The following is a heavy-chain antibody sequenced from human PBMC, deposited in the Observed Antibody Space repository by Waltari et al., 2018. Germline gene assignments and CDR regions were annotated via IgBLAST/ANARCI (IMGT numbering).Heavy chain of an antibody. CDR1: GFTFSSYD. D-gene: IGHD2-21*02. CDR3: AKARGGTVVTPGSDY. CDR2: ISYDGSNK. J-gene: IGHJ4*02. V-gene: IGHV3-30*18. Sequence: QVHMVESGGGVVQPGRSLRLSCAGSGFTFSSYDMHWFRQAPGKGLEWVAVISYDGSNKYYADAVKGRFTISRDNSKNTLYLQMNSLRAEDTAVYYCAKARGGTVVTPGSDYWGQGTLVTVSS.